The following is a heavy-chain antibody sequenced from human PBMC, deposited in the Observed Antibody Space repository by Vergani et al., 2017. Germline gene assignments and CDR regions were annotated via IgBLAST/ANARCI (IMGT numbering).Heavy chain of an antibody. D-gene: IGHD4-23*01. CDR1: GYTFSTYG. Sequence: QVQLVQSGAEVKKPGASVKVSCKASGYTFSTYGISWVRQAPGQGLEWMGWISAYNGNTNYPEKFQGRLTMTTDTSTRTAYMELRSLRSDDTAVYYCARDLGYGGSDYWGQGTLVTVSS. CDR3: ARDLGYGGSDY. J-gene: IGHJ4*02. V-gene: IGHV1-18*01. CDR2: ISAYNGNT.